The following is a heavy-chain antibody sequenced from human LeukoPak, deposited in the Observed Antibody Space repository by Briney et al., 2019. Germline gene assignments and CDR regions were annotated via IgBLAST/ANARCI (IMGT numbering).Heavy chain of an antibody. J-gene: IGHJ5*02. V-gene: IGHV1-69*11. D-gene: IGHD3-22*01. CDR2: IIPILGTA. CDR1: GGTFSSYA. CDR3: AREDYYDSSGYSPYNWFDP. Sequence: ASVKVSCKASGGTFSSYAISWVRQAPGQGLEWMGRIIPILGTANYAQKFQGRVTITTDESTSTAYMELSSLRSEDTAVYYCAREDYYDSSGYSPYNWFDPWGQGTLVTVSS.